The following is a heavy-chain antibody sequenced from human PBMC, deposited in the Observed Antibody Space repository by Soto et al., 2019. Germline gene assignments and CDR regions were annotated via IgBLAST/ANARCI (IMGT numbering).Heavy chain of an antibody. Sequence: EVQLVESGGGLVQPGGSLRLSCVASGFTVNSNYRTWVRQAPGKGLEWVSVIYSGGSTYYEDSVKGRFTISRDDSKNTLYLQMNSLRAEDTAVYYCASGTWDYWGQGTLVTVSS. CDR2: IYSGGST. J-gene: IGHJ4*02. CDR3: ASGTWDY. CDR1: GFTVNSNY. V-gene: IGHV3-66*01. D-gene: IGHD1-26*01.